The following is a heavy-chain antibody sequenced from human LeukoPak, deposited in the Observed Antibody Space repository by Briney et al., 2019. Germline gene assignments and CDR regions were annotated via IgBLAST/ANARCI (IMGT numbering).Heavy chain of an antibody. CDR2: ISSNGGST. CDR1: GFTFSSYA. J-gene: IGHJ3*02. Sequence: GGSLRLSCAASGFTFSSYAMHWVRQAPGKGLEYVSAISSNGGSTYYANSVKGRFTISRDNSKNTLYVQMKSLGAEDTALYYCARVRGGNRGDAFDIWGQGTMVTVSS. CDR3: ARVRGGNRGDAFDI. V-gene: IGHV3-64*01. D-gene: IGHD4-23*01.